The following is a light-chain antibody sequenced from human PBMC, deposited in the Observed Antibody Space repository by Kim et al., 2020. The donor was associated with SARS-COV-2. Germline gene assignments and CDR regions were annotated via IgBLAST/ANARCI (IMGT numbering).Light chain of an antibody. CDR1: QSIDSE. Sequence: EVVLTQSPATLPLSPGERVTLSCRARQSIDSELAWYQQTPGQPHRLLIYDATNRASGIPARFSGSGSGTDFTLTISSLEPEDFAVYYCQQRDRWPITFGQGTRVEIK. CDR2: DAT. CDR3: QQRDRWPIT. V-gene: IGKV3-11*01. J-gene: IGKJ5*01.